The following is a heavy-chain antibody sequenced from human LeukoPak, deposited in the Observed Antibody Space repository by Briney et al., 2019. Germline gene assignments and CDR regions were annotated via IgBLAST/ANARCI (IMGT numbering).Heavy chain of an antibody. V-gene: IGHV3-53*01. J-gene: IGHJ4*02. CDR2: IYSSGNT. Sequence: GGSLRLSCAASGFIVSSKYMSWVRQAPGKGLEWVSVIYSSGNTQYADSVKGRFTISRDTSKNTLYLQMNSQRVEDTAVYYCARGGDSSHWYEFDYWGQGTLVTVSS. CDR3: ARGGDSSHWYEFDY. CDR1: GFIVSSKY. D-gene: IGHD6-13*01.